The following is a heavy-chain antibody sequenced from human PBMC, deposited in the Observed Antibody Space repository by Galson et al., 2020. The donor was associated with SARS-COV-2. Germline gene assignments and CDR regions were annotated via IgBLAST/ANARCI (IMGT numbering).Heavy chain of an antibody. CDR2: ISGSGSNT. Sequence: GGSLRLSCAASGFTFSSYDMSWVRQAPGKGLEWVSDISGSGSNTYYADSVKGRFTISRDNSKNTLYLQMNSLRAEDTVLYYCAKDHCSSNSCSTYDAFDIWGQGTMVTVSS. V-gene: IGHV3-23*01. CDR1: GFTFSSYD. CDR3: AKDHCSSNSCSTYDAFDI. J-gene: IGHJ3*02. D-gene: IGHD2-2*02.